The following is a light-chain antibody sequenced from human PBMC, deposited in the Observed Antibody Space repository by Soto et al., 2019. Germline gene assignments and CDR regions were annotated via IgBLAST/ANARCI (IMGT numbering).Light chain of an antibody. V-gene: IGKV1-39*01. Sequence: DIQMTQSPSSLSASVGDRVTMTCRASQSISSYLNWYQQKPGKAPKLLIYAASTLQSGVPPRFSGSGSGTDFTLSSSSLQPEDFATYYCQQSYDIPTFGHGTKVDIK. CDR3: QQSYDIPT. CDR2: AAS. CDR1: QSISSY. J-gene: IGKJ1*01.